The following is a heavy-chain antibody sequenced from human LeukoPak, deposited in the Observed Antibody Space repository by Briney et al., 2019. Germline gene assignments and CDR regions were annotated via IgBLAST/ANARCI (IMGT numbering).Heavy chain of an antibody. V-gene: IGHV3-33*08. CDR2: IWYDGSNK. CDR1: GFTFNNYS. CDR3: ARGGGRHVEY. D-gene: IGHD2/OR15-2a*01. J-gene: IGHJ4*02. Sequence: PGGSLRLSCAASGFTFNNYSMNWVRQAPGKGLEWVAVIWYDGSNKYYADSVKGRFTISRDNAKNSLYLQMNSRRAEDTAVYYCARGGGRHVEYWGQGNLVTVSS.